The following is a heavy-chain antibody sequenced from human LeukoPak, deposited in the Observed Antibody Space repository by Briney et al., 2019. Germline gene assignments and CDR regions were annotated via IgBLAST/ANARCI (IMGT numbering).Heavy chain of an antibody. CDR2: INAGNGNT. D-gene: IGHD3-9*01. J-gene: IGHJ4*02. V-gene: IGHV1-3*03. CDR1: GYIFTSYA. Sequence: ASVKVSCKASGYIFTSYAMHWVRQAPGQRLEWMGWINAGNGNTKYSQEFQGRVTITRDTSASTAYMELSNLRSEDMAVYYCARGCGYYDILTGYCAFDYWGQGTLVTVSS. CDR3: ARGCGYYDILTGYCAFDY.